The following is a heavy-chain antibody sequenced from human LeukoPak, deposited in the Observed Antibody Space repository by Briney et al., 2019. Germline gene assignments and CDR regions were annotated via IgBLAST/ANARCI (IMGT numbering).Heavy chain of an antibody. CDR2: ISSSSSYI. D-gene: IGHD2-15*01. J-gene: IGHJ1*01. CDR1: GFTFSSYS. CDR3: ARAQYCSGGSCPLAEYFQH. V-gene: IGHV3-21*01. Sequence: GGSLRLSCAASGFTFSSYSMNWVRQAPGKGLEWVSSISSSSSYIYYAQSVKGRFTISRDNAKNSLYLRMNSLRVEDTAVYYCARAQYCSGGSCPLAEYFQHWGQGTLVTVSS.